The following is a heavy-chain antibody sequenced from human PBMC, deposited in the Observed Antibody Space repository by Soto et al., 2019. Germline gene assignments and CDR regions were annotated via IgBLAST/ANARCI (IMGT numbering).Heavy chain of an antibody. Sequence: PGGSLRLSCAASGFTFSNARMNWVRQAPGKGLEWVGRIKSKTDGGTTDYAAPVKGRFTISRDDSKNTLYLQMNSLKTEDTAVYYCTSQGEWLDYGMDVWGQGTTVTVSS. CDR3: TSQGEWLDYGMDV. CDR2: IKSKTDGGTT. V-gene: IGHV3-15*07. J-gene: IGHJ6*02. CDR1: GFTFSNAR. D-gene: IGHD3-3*01.